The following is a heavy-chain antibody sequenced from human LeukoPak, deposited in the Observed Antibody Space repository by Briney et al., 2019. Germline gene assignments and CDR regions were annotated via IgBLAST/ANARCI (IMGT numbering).Heavy chain of an antibody. CDR2: ISSSGSTI. V-gene: IGHV3-48*04. D-gene: IGHD3-10*02. CDR3: AELGITMIGGV. CDR1: GFTFSIYG. Sequence: GGSLRLSCAASGFTFSIYGVNWVRHPPGKGLEWVSYISSSGSTIYYADSVKGRFTISRDNAKNSLYLQMNSLRAEDTAVYYCAELGITMIGGVWGKGTTVTISS. J-gene: IGHJ6*04.